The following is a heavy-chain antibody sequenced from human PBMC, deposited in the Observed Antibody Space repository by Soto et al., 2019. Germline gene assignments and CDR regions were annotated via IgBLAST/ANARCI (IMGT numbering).Heavy chain of an antibody. D-gene: IGHD5-12*01. CDR2: INHSGST. J-gene: IGHJ4*02. CDR3: ARAKRWLQFRDQYYFDY. Sequence: PSETLSLTCAFYGGSFSGYYWICIRQPPGKGLEWIGEINHSGSTNYNPSLKSRVTISVDTSKNQFSLKLSSVTAADTAVYYCARAKRWLQFRDQYYFDYWGQGTLVTVSS. CDR1: GGSFSGYY. V-gene: IGHV4-34*01.